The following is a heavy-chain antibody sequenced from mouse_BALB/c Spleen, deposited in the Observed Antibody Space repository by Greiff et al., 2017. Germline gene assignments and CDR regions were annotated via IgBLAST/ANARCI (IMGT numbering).Heavy chain of an antibody. J-gene: IGHJ4*01. CDR3: ARQRTTSDAMDY. CDR1: GFTFSSYT. Sequence: EVKLMESGGGLVQPGGSLKLSCAASGFTFSSYTMSWVRQTPEKRLEWVAYISNGGGSTYYPDTVKGRFTISRDNAKNTLYLQMSSLKSEDTAMYYCARQRTTSDAMDYWGQGTSVTVAA. V-gene: IGHV5-12-2*01. D-gene: IGHD1-1*01. CDR2: ISNGGGST.